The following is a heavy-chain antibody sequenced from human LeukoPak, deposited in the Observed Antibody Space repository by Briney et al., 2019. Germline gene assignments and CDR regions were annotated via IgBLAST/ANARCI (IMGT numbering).Heavy chain of an antibody. J-gene: IGHJ4*02. Sequence: GGSLRLSCAASGFTVSSNYMSWVRQAPGKGLEWVSVIYSGGSTYYADSVKGRFTISRDNSKNTLYLQMNSLRAEDTAVYYCARVKNWGASFDYWGQGTLVTVSS. D-gene: IGHD1-26*01. CDR2: IYSGGST. V-gene: IGHV3-53*01. CDR3: ARVKNWGASFDY. CDR1: GFTVSSNY.